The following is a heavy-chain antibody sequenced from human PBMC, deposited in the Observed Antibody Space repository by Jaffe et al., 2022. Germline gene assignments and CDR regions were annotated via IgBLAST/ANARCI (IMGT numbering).Heavy chain of an antibody. J-gene: IGHJ6*03. CDR1: GFTFSSYG. V-gene: IGHV3-30*02. D-gene: IGHD3-10*01. CDR2: IRYDGSNK. CDR3: AKDFEGALWFGENYYYYYMDV. Sequence: QVQLVESGGGVVQPGGSLRLSCAASGFTFSSYGMHWVRQAPGKGLEWVAFIRYDGSNKYYADSVKGRFTISRDNSKNTLYLQMNSLRAEDTAVYYCAKDFEGALWFGENYYYYYMDVWGKGTTVTVSS.